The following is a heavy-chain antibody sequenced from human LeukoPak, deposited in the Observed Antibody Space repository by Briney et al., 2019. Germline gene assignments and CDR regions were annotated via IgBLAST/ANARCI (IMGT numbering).Heavy chain of an antibody. CDR3: ARDGPGYGPKPY. CDR2: IIPIFGTA. CDR1: GGTFSSHA. J-gene: IGHJ4*02. V-gene: IGHV1-69*13. Sequence: ASVKVSCKASGGTFSSHAISWVRQAPGQGLEWMGGIIPIFGTANYAQKFQGRVTITADESTSTAYMELRSLRSDDTAVYYCARDGPGYGPKPYWDQGTLVTVSS. D-gene: IGHD4-17*01.